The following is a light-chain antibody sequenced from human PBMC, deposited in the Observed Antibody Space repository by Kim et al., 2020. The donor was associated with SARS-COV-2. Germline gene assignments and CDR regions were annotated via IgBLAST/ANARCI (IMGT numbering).Light chain of an antibody. J-gene: IGKJ2*01. V-gene: IGKV1-33*01. Sequence: ASVGDRVTIPCQASQDISISLICYPQNPGKAPTLVIYDASNLETGVPSRFSGSGFGTDFSFPISSLQPEDIATYYCQQFDNLPYTFGQGTKLEI. CDR1: QDISIS. CDR3: QQFDNLPYT. CDR2: DAS.